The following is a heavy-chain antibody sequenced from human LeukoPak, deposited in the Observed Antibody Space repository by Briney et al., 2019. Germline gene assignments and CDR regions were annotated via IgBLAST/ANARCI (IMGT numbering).Heavy chain of an antibody. J-gene: IGHJ4*02. Sequence: ASVKVSCKASGGTFSSYAISWVRQAPGQGLEWMGGIIPIFGTANYAQKFQGRVTITADESTNTAYMELSSLRSEDTAVYYCAREAVTGIAVAGTVFYFDYWGQGTLVTVSS. V-gene: IGHV1-69*01. D-gene: IGHD6-19*01. CDR1: GGTFSSYA. CDR2: IIPIFGTA. CDR3: AREAVTGIAVAGTVFYFDY.